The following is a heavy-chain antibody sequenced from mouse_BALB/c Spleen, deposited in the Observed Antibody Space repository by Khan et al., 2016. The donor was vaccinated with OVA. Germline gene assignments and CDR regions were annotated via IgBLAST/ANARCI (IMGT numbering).Heavy chain of an antibody. CDR1: GYSITSDYA. Sequence: EVQLVETGPGLVKPSQSLSLTCTVTGYSITSDYAWNWIRQFPGNKLEWMGYISYSGSTSYIPSLKSRISITRDTSKNPFFLQLNSVPSEDTATLYCARGRAYWGQGTLVTVSA. CDR3: ARGRAY. D-gene: IGHD3-3*01. J-gene: IGHJ3*01. V-gene: IGHV3-2*02. CDR2: ISYSGST.